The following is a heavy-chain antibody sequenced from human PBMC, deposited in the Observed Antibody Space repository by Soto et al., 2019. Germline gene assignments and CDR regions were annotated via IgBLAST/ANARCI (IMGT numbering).Heavy chain of an antibody. Sequence: EVQLVESGGGLVQPGGSLRLSCAASGFTFSSYWMHWVRQAPGKGLVWVARINSDGSTTSYADSVKGRFTISRDNAKNTVYLQMHSLRADDTAVYDCVKQFDYWGKGTLVTVSS. J-gene: IGHJ4*02. CDR1: GFTFSSYW. CDR3: VKQFDY. V-gene: IGHV3-74*01. CDR2: INSDGSTT.